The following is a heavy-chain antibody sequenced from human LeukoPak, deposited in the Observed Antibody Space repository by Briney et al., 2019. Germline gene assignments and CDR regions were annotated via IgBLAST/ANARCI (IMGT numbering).Heavy chain of an antibody. D-gene: IGHD3-22*01. Sequence: SETLSLTCTVSGGSISSSSYYWGWIRQPPGKGLEWIGCIYYSGSTYYNPSLKSRVTISVDTSKNQFSLKLSSVTAADTAVYYCARVIDYYDSSGYPYFDYWGQGTLVTVSS. CDR2: IYYSGST. V-gene: IGHV4-39*07. CDR1: GGSISSSSYY. CDR3: ARVIDYYDSSGYPYFDY. J-gene: IGHJ4*02.